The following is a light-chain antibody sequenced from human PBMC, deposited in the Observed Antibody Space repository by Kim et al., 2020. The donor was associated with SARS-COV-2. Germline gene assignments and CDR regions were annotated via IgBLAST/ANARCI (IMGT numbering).Light chain of an antibody. CDR1: QSISSY. Sequence: DIQMTQSPSSLSASVGDRVTITCRASQSISSYLNWYQQKPGKAPKLLIYAASSLQSGVPSRFSGSGSGTDFTLTISSLQPEEFATYYCQQSYSTPVTFGQGTKLEI. CDR2: AAS. CDR3: QQSYSTPVT. J-gene: IGKJ2*01. V-gene: IGKV1-39*01.